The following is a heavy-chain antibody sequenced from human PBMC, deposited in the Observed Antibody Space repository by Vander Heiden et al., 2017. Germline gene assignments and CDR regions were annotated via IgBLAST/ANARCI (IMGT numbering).Heavy chain of an antibody. V-gene: IGHV1-58*01. CDR3: AAVDSRGRVVDY. D-gene: IGHD6-19*01. J-gene: IGHJ4*02. CDR1: GFTFTSSA. Sequence: QMQLVQSGPEVKKPGTSVKVSCKASGFTFTSSAVQWVRQARGQRLEWIGWIVVGSGNTNYAQKFQERVTITRDMSTRTAYMELRSMRSEDTAVYYCAAVDSRGRVVDYWGQGTLVTVSS. CDR2: IVVGSGNT.